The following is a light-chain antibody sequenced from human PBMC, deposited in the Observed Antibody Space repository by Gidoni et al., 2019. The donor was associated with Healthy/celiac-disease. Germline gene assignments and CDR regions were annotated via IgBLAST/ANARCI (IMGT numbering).Light chain of an antibody. CDR1: QSISSW. Sequence: IQMPQSPSTLSASVGDSVTITCRASQSISSWLAWYQQKPGKAPKLLIYKASSLESGVPSRFSGSGSGTEFTLTISSLQPDDFATYYCQQYNSYSRYTFGQGTKLEIK. V-gene: IGKV1-5*03. J-gene: IGKJ2*01. CDR2: KAS. CDR3: QQYNSYSRYT.